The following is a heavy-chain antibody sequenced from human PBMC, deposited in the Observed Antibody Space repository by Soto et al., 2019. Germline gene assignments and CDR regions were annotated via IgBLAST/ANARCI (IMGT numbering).Heavy chain of an antibody. CDR3: ARDQDSGWGLDS. CDR1: GGSISTDNW. CDR2: IYHSGRT. J-gene: IGHJ4*02. V-gene: IGHV4-4*02. Sequence: QVQVQESGPGLVKPSGTLSLTCVVSGGSISTDNWWSWVRQPPGKGLEWIGEIYHSGRTNYSPSRKERVSISADTSKNQLSLQMTSVTAADTAVYYCARDQDSGWGLDSWGQGILVTVSS. D-gene: IGHD6-19*01.